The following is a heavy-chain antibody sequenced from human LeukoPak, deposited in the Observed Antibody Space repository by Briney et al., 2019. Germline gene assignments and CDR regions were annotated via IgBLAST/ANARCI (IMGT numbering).Heavy chain of an antibody. J-gene: IGHJ4*02. Sequence: GRSLRLSCAASGFTFSSYGMHWVRQAPGKGLEWVAVISYDGSNKYYADSVKGRFTISRDNSKNTLYLQMNSLKVEDTALYYCATHRDGSGSYGFVFDYCVQGTLVTVSS. V-gene: IGHV3-30*03. CDR2: ISYDGSNK. CDR3: ATHRDGSGSYGFVFDY. CDR1: GFTFSSYG. D-gene: IGHD3-10*01.